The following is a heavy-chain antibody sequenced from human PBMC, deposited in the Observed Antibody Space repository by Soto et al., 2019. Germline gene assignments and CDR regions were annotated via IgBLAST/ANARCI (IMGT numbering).Heavy chain of an antibody. D-gene: IGHD6-6*01. CDR1: GFTFDDYA. J-gene: IGHJ4*02. CDR2: ITGSGATT. CDR3: STAASSSSGY. V-gene: IGHV3-23*01. Sequence: GGSLRLSCAASGFTFDDYAMHWVRQAPGKGLEWVSGITGSGATTYYADSVKGRFTISRDNPKNTLYLQMNSLRVEDTGVYFCSTAASSSSGYWGQGT.